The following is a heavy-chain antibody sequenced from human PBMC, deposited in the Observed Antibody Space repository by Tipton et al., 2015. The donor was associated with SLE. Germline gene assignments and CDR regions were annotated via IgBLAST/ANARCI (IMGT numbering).Heavy chain of an antibody. Sequence: SLRLSCAASGFTFSSYAMHWVRQAPGKGLEWVAVISYDGSNKYYADSVKGRFTISRDNSKNTLYLQMNSLRAEDTAVYYCASVRPPVGDFCTNFDCWGQGTLVTVSS. J-gene: IGHJ4*02. V-gene: IGHV3-30-3*01. CDR3: ASVRPPVGDFCTNFDC. CDR1: GFTFSSYA. CDR2: ISYDGSNK. D-gene: IGHD3-3*01.